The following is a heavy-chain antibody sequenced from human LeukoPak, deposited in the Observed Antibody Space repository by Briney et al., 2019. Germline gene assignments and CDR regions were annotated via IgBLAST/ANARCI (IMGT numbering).Heavy chain of an antibody. J-gene: IGHJ4*02. CDR3: AREFAYDSSGYYYEVPYYFDY. Sequence: ASVKVSCKASGYTFTSYYMHWVRQAPGQGLEWMGIINPSGGSTNYAQKFQGRVTMTRDTSTSTVYMELSSLRSEDTAVYYCAREFAYDSSGYYYEVPYYFDYWGQGTLVTVSS. D-gene: IGHD3-22*01. CDR1: GYTFTSYY. CDR2: INPSGGST. V-gene: IGHV1-46*03.